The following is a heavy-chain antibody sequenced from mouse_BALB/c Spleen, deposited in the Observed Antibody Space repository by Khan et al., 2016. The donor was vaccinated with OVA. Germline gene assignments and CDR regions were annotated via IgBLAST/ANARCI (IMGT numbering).Heavy chain of an antibody. V-gene: IGHV1S137*01. CDR3: ASGGGEDRFAY. J-gene: IGHJ3*01. CDR1: GYTFTDFT. Sequence: QVRLQQSGAELVRPGVSVKISCKGSGYTFTDFTMHWVKQSHAKSLEWIGVVNTYYGDATYNQKFKGKATMTVDKSSTTAYMELARLTSEDSAIYYWASGGGEDRFAYWGQGTQVTVSA. CDR2: VNTYYGDA.